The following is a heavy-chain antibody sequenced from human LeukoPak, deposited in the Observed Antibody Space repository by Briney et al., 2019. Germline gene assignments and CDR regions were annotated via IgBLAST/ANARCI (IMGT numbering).Heavy chain of an antibody. D-gene: IGHD3-22*01. CDR3: ARLNHYDHSGYYERAFYYYGMDV. J-gene: IGHJ6*02. V-gene: IGHV1-24*01. Sequence: GASVKVSCKVSGYTLTELSMHWVRQAPGKGLEWMGGFDPEDGETIYAQKFQGRVTMTEDTSTDTAYMELSSLRSEDTAVYYCARLNHYDHSGYYERAFYYYGMDVWGQGTTVTVSS. CDR1: GYTLTELS. CDR2: FDPEDGET.